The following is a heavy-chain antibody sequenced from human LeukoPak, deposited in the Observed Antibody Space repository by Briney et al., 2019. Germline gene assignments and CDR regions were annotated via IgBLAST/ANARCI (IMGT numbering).Heavy chain of an antibody. V-gene: IGHV4-59*01. CDR2: IYYSGST. CDR1: GGSISSYY. D-gene: IGHD4-11*01. Sequence: SETLSLTCTVSGGSISSYYWSWIRQPPGKGLEWIGYIYYSGSTNYNPSLKSRVAISVDTSKNQFSLKLSSVTAADTAVYYCARAEYSNYETFDYWGQGTLVTVSS. CDR3: ARAEYSNYETFDY. J-gene: IGHJ4*02.